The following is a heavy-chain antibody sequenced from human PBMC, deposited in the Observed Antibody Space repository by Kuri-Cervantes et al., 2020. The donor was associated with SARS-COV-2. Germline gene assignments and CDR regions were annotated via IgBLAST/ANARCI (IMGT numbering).Heavy chain of an antibody. CDR3: ARGSTGLGALDF. Sequence: SVKVSCKASGGTFSSYDISWVRQAPGQGVEWMGGISPMFGAAKYGQKFQGRVTIIADESTSTAYMELSSLRSEDTAVYYCARGSTGLGALDFWGQGNPV. V-gene: IGHV1-69*13. CDR2: ISPMFGAA. D-gene: IGHD4-17*01. J-gene: IGHJ4*02. CDR1: GGTFSSYD.